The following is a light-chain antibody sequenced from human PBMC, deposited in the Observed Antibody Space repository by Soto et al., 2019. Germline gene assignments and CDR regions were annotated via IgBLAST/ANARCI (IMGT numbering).Light chain of an antibody. CDR1: RTIDNY. CDR3: QQSYNTPIT. CDR2: ATS. V-gene: IGKV1-39*01. Sequence: DIQMTQSPSSLSASLGDIVTITCRASRTIDNYLNWYQQKPGRAPELLVYATSSLQSGVPSRFTGGGSGTHFTLTISGLQPEDFATYFCQQSYNTPITFGQGTLLENK. J-gene: IGKJ5*01.